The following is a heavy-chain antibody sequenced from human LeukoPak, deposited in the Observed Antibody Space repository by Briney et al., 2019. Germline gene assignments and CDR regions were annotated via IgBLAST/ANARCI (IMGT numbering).Heavy chain of an antibody. CDR3: ARGYGSGRLNVLFDY. J-gene: IGHJ4*02. V-gene: IGHV3-9*01. CDR2: ISWNSGSI. D-gene: IGHD3-10*01. CDR1: GFTFDDYA. Sequence: LRLSCAASGFTFDDYAMHWVRQAPGKGLEWVSGISWNSGSIGYADSVKGRFTISRDNAKNSLYLQMNSLRAEDTAVYYCARGYGSGRLNVLFDYWGQRTLVTVSS.